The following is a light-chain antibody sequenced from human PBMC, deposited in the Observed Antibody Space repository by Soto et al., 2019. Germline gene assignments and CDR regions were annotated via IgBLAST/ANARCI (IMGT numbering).Light chain of an antibody. CDR1: QNINKW. CDR2: KAS. CDR3: QQYDTYPWT. V-gene: IGKV1-5*03. Sequence: DIQMTQSPSTLSASVGDRVTITCRASQNINKWLAWYQQKPGKAPKLLIDKASTLESGVPSRFSGSESGTEFTPTISSLQPDDFASYYCQQYDTYPWTFGQGTKMEIK. J-gene: IGKJ1*01.